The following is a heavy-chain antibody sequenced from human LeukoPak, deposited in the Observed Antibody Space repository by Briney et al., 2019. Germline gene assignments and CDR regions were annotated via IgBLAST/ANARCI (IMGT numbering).Heavy chain of an antibody. V-gene: IGHV3-66*02. J-gene: IGHJ3*02. D-gene: IGHD3-3*02. Sequence: GGSLRLSCAASGFTVSSNYMSWVRQAPGKGLGGVSVIYSGGSTYYADSVKGRFTISRDNSKNPLYLQMNSLRAEDTAVYYCAREISRTGAFDIWGQGTMVTVSS. CDR3: AREISRTGAFDI. CDR2: IYSGGST. CDR1: GFTVSSNY.